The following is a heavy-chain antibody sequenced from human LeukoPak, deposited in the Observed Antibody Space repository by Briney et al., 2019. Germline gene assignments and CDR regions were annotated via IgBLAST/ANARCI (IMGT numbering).Heavy chain of an antibody. J-gene: IGHJ5*02. CDR3: ARRLGSGLGLIDP. D-gene: IGHD1-7*01. CDR2: IYYSGST. V-gene: IGHV4-30-4*01. Sequence: SETLSLTCTVFGGSISSGDYYWSWIRQPPGKGLEWIGYIYYSGSTYYNPSLKSRITISVDTSKNQFSLKLSSVTAADTAVYYCARRLGSGLGLIDPWGQGTLVTVSS. CDR1: GGSISSGDYY.